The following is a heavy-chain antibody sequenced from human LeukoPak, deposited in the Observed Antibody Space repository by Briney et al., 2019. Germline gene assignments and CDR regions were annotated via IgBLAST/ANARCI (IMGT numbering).Heavy chain of an antibody. CDR2: IYYSGTT. V-gene: IGHV4-59*01. CDR3: ARGANWGSPDY. D-gene: IGHD7-27*01. J-gene: IGHJ4*02. Sequence: PSETLSLTCTVSGGSISSDYWSWIRQSPGKGLEWIGYIYYSGTTSYNPSLKSRVTISLDTSKNQFSLKLSSVTAADTAVYYCARGANWGSPDYWGQGTLVTVSS. CDR1: GGSISSDY.